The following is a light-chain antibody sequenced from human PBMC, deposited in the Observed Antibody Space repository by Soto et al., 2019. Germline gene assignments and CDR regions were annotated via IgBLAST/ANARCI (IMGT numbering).Light chain of an antibody. Sequence: EVVMTQSPATLSVSPGDRATLSCRASQSVDTNVVWYQQKPGQPPRLLVHSASIRATGVPARFTGIGSGTDFTLTISGLQSNDFAIYYGQQYYNWPPYTFGQETRLQI. CDR3: QQYYNWPPYT. J-gene: IGKJ2*01. CDR1: QSVDTN. CDR2: SAS. V-gene: IGKV3-15*01.